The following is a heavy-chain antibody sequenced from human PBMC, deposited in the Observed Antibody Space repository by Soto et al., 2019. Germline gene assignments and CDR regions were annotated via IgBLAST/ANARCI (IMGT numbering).Heavy chain of an antibody. CDR1: GYNFNQYY. CDR3: ARGPDDSDVPRWDY. Sequence: QVQLVQSGAEVRKPGASVRLSCAPSGYNFNQYYIHWVRQAPGQGLEWMGIINLRGGTTEYAHKFRGRVTVTGDTSTRTAYMELSSLRSEDTAVYFCARGPDDSDVPRWDYWGQGTLITVSS. D-gene: IGHD4-17*01. V-gene: IGHV1-46*02. CDR2: INLRGGTT. J-gene: IGHJ4*02.